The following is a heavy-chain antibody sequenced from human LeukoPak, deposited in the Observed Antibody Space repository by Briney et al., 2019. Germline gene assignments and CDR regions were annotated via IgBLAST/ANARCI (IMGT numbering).Heavy chain of an antibody. CDR2: IKEDGSEK. V-gene: IGHV3-7*04. Sequence: AGGSLRLSCAASGITVSRFWMSWVRQAPGKGLEGVAFIKEDGSEKYYVDSVKGRFTISRDNAENSLYLQMNSLRAEDTAVYYCARDRGGRTGLDDWGQGTLVTVSS. CDR1: GITVSRFW. J-gene: IGHJ4*02. D-gene: IGHD2-15*01. CDR3: ARDRGGRTGLDD.